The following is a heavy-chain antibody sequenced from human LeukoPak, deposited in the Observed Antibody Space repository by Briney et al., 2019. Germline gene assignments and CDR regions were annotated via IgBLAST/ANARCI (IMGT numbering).Heavy chain of an antibody. CDR3: ARDLSTTWRPEDAFDI. J-gene: IGHJ3*02. V-gene: IGHV3-74*01. CDR1: GFTFSSYW. D-gene: IGHD1-14*01. Sequence: PGGSLRPSCGASGFTFSSYWMHWVRQAPGKGLVWVSRINSDGSSTAYAGSVKGRFTISRDNAKNTLYLQMNSLRAEDTAVYFCARDLSTTWRPEDAFDIWGQGTMVTVSS. CDR2: INSDGSST.